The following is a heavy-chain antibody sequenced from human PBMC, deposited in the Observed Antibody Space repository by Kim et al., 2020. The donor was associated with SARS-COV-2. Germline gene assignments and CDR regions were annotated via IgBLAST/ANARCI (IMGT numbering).Heavy chain of an antibody. Sequence: GGSLRLSCAASGFTFSDYYMSWIRQAPGKGLEWVSYISSSGSTIYYADSVKGRFTISRDNAKNSLYLQMNSLRAEDTAVYYCARGYYYGSGSYPRAQWVFDYWGQGTLVTVSS. J-gene: IGHJ4*02. CDR2: ISSSGSTI. CDR1: GFTFSDYY. CDR3: ARGYYYGSGSYPRAQWVFDY. D-gene: IGHD3-10*01. V-gene: IGHV3-11*01.